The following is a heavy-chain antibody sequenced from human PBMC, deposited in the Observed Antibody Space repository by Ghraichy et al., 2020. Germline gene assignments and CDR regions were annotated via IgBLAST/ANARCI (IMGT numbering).Heavy chain of an antibody. J-gene: IGHJ3*02. CDR2: VYYTGAS. CDR3: ARSNRFGGNSLEI. CDR1: GVSMENY. V-gene: IGHV4-59*01. D-gene: IGHD3-3*01. Sequence: SQTLSLTCAVSGVSMENYWGWIRQPPGKGLEWIGYVYYTGASYSSPSLQSRVTISVDMSKNLFSLELRSVTAADTAVYFCARSNRFGGNSLEIWSQGTMVTVSS.